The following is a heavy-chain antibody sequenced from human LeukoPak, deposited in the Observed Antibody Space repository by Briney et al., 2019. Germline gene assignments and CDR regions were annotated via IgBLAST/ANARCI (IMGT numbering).Heavy chain of an antibody. V-gene: IGHV3-7*01. CDR3: ARVRGGEYSSSSGGFDY. CDR1: GFTFSTYW. J-gene: IGHJ4*02. Sequence: GGSLRLSCAASGFTFSTYWMSWVRQAPGKGLEWVANIKQDGSEKYYVDSVKGRFTISRDNAKNSLWLQMNSLRAEDTAVYYCARVRGGEYSSSSGGFDYWGQGTLVTVSS. CDR2: IKQDGSEK. D-gene: IGHD6-6*01.